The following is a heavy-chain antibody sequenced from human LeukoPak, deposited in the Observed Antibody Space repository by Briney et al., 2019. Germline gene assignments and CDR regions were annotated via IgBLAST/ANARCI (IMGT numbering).Heavy chain of an antibody. Sequence: SETLSLTCTVSGGSISSYYWSWIRQPPGKGLEWIGYIYYSGSTNYNPSLKSRVTISVDTSKNQFSLKLSSVTAADTAVYYCAREMSGLRYFDWSYYGMDVWGQGTTVTVSS. D-gene: IGHD3-9*01. CDR3: AREMSGLRYFDWSYYGMDV. J-gene: IGHJ6*02. CDR2: IYYSGST. CDR1: GGSISSYY. V-gene: IGHV4-59*01.